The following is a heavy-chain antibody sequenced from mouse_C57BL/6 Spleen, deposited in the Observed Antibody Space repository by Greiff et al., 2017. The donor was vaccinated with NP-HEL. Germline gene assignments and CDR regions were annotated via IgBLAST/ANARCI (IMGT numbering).Heavy chain of an antibody. D-gene: IGHD2-4*01. CDR2: IDPSDSYT. J-gene: IGHJ3*01. V-gene: IGHV1-69*01. CDR1: GYTFTSYW. Sequence: QVQLQQPGAELVMPGASVKLSCKASGYTFTSYWMHWVKQRPGQGLEWIGEIDPSDSYTNYNQKFKGKSTLTVDKSSSTAYMQLSSLTSEDSAVYYCARSAYDYEAYWGQGTLVTVSA. CDR3: ARSAYDYEAY.